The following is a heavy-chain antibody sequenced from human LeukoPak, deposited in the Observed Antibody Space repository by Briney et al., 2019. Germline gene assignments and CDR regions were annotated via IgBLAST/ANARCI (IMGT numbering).Heavy chain of an antibody. V-gene: IGHV5-51*01. J-gene: IGHJ5*02. CDR3: AAGGTSAP. Sequence: GESLKISCQGSGSSFTNFWIGWVRQLPGKGLEWMGVISPGDSGIRYSPSFQGQVTISVDKSISTAYLQWSSLKASDSAMYYCAAGGTSAPWGQGTLVTVSS. D-gene: IGHD1/OR15-1a*01. CDR1: GSSFTNFW. CDR2: ISPGDSGI.